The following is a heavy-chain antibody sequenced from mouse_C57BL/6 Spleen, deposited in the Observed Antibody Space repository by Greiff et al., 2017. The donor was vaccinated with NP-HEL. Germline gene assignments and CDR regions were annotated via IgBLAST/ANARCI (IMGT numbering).Heavy chain of an antibody. V-gene: IGHV1-15*01. CDR2: IDPETGGT. CDR1: GYTFTDYE. CDR3: TRRPYYDGSSLYFGV. D-gene: IGHD1-1*01. Sequence: VQLQQSGAELVRPGASVTLSCKASGYTFTDYEMHWVKQTPVHGLEWIGAIDPETGGTAYNQKFKGKAILTADKSSSTAYMELRSLTSEDSAVDCCTRRPYYDGSSLYFGVWGTGATVTVST. J-gene: IGHJ1*03.